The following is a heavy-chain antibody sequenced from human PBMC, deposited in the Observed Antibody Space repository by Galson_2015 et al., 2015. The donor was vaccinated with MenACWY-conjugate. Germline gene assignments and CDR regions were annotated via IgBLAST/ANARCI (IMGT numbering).Heavy chain of an antibody. CDR2: ISTSSSLI. CDR3: AREVSAVTGADY. D-gene: IGHD3-9*01. J-gene: IGHJ4*02. V-gene: IGHV3-48*04. CDR1: GFTFSTYN. Sequence: SLRLSCAASGFTFSTYNVNWVRQAPGKGLEWVSYISTSSSLIMYADSVKGRFTISRDDAKNSLYLQMNSLRAEVTAVYYCAREVSAVTGADYWGQGALVTVSS.